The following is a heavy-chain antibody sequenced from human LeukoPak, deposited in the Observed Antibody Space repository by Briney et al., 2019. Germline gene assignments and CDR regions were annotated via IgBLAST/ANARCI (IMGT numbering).Heavy chain of an antibody. CDR2: ISYDGSNK. CDR3: ARDRSLDY. Sequence: PGGSLRLSCAASGFTFSSYAMHWVRQAPGKGLEWVAVISYDGSNKYYADSVKGRFTISRDNSKNTLYLQMNSLRAEDTAVYYCARDRSLDYWGQGTLVTVSS. J-gene: IGHJ4*02. V-gene: IGHV3-30-3*01. CDR1: GFTFSSYA.